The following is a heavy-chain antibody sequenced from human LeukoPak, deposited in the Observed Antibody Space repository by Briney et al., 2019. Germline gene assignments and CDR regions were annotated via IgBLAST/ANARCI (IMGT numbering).Heavy chain of an antibody. CDR3: ARDTDDGGSGSYSHNWFDP. D-gene: IGHD3-10*01. J-gene: IGHJ5*02. CDR1: GYTFTSYY. V-gene: IGHV1-46*01. Sequence: ASVKVSCKASGYTFTSYYMHWVRQAPGQGLEWMGIINPSGGSTSYAQKFQGRVTITRDTSASTAYMELSSLRSEDTAVYYCARDTDDGGSGSYSHNWFDPWGQGTLVTVSS. CDR2: INPSGGST.